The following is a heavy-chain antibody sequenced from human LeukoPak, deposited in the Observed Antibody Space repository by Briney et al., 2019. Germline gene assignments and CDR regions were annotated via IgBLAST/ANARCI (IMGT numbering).Heavy chain of an antibody. CDR2: ISAYNGNT. V-gene: IGHV1-18*01. Sequence: GASVKVSCKASGYTFTSYGISWVRQAPGQGLEWVGWISAYNGNTNYAQKLQGRVTMTTDTSTSTAYMELRSLRSDDTAVYYCARYLDPAEGAYYYYYMDVWGKGTTVTVSS. CDR1: GYTFTSYG. J-gene: IGHJ6*03. D-gene: IGHD3-3*01. CDR3: ARYLDPAEGAYYYYYMDV.